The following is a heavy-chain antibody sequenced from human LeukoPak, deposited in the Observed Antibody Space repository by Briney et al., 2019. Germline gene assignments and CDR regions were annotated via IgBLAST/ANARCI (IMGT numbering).Heavy chain of an antibody. CDR1: GFTFSSYG. CDR2: IWYDGSNK. D-gene: IGHD3-3*01. CDR3: AGAPALERRVGYYMDV. Sequence: GGSLRLSCAASGFTFSSYGMHWVRQAPGKGLEWVAVIWYDGSNKYYADSVKGRFTIPRDNSKNTLYLQMNSLRAEDTAVYYCAGAPALERRVGYYMDVGGKGTTVTVSS. V-gene: IGHV3-33*01. J-gene: IGHJ6*03.